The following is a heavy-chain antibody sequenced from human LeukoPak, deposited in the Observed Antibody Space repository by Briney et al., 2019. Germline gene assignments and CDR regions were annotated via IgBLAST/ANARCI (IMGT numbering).Heavy chain of an antibody. J-gene: IGHJ4*02. D-gene: IGHD2-15*01. CDR2: INPNSGGT. CDR1: GYTFTGYY. CDR3: ARGILYCSGGSCYGYFDY. Sequence: GASVKVSCKASGYTFTGYYIHWVRQAPGQELEWMGWINPNSGGTNYAQKFQGRVTMTRDTSISTAYMELSRLTSDDTAVYYCARGILYCSGGSCYGYFDYWGQGTLVTVSS. V-gene: IGHV1-2*02.